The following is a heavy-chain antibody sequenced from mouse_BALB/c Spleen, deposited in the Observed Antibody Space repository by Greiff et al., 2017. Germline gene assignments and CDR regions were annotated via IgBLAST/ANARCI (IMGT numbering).Heavy chain of an antibody. V-gene: IGHV5-17*02. Sequence: EVQGVESGGGLVQPGGSRKLSCAASGFTFSSFGMHWVRQAPEKGLEWVAYISSGSNTIYYADTVKGRFTISRDNPKNTLFLQMTSLRSEDTAMYYCARGEVRRGDYFDYWGQGTTLTVSS. CDR1: GFTFSSFG. CDR2: ISSGSNTI. CDR3: ARGEVRRGDYFDY. D-gene: IGHD2-14*01. J-gene: IGHJ2*01.